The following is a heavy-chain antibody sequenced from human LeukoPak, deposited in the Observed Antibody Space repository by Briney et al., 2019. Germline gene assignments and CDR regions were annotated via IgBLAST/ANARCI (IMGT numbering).Heavy chain of an antibody. CDR1: TFTFSIYS. V-gene: IGHV3-48*01. CDR3: ARESDIVGVPDALDY. CDR2: ISTSSSNI. Sequence: GRSLRQSCPASTFTFSIYSMNCGRQAAGEGRERVSSISTSSSNIYYADMVKGRFTISRDNAKNSLYMQMNRLRAEDTAVYYCARESDIVGVPDALDYWGQGTLVTVSS. D-gene: IGHD2-2*01. J-gene: IGHJ4*02.